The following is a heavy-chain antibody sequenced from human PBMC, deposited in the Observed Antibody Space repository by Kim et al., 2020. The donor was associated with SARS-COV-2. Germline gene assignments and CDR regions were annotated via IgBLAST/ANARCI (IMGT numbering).Heavy chain of an antibody. V-gene: IGHV4-4*02. Sequence: SETLSLTCAVSGGSISSSNWWSWVRQPPGKGLEWIGEIYHSGSTNYNPSLKSRVTISVDKSKNQFSLKLSSVTAADTAVYYCARGVGDTWGICGMDVWGQGTTVTVSS. CDR2: IYHSGST. D-gene: IGHD3-16*01. CDR3: ARGVGDTWGICGMDV. CDR1: GGSISSSNW. J-gene: IGHJ6*02.